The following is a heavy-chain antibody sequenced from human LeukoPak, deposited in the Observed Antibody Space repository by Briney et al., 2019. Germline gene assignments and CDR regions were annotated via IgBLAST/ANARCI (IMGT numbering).Heavy chain of an antibody. V-gene: IGHV3-23*01. CDR2: ISGTGCFT. D-gene: IGHD6-13*01. CDR1: GFTFSDYA. Sequence: GGSLRLSCAASGFTFSDYAMTWVRQAAGKGLEWVSDISGTGCFTSYADSVKGRFTISRDNSKSTLSLQMNSLRAEDTAVYYCARDALATADYFDFWGQGTLVTVSS. J-gene: IGHJ4*02. CDR3: ARDALATADYFDF.